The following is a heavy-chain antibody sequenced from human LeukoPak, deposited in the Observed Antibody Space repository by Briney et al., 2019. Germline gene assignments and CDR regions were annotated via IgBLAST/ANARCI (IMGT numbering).Heavy chain of an antibody. D-gene: IGHD5-18*01. J-gene: IGHJ4*02. Sequence: SETLSLTCTVSGGSMSSSTYYWGWIRQPPGKGLEWIGSIYHSGSTYYNPSLKSRVTISVDTSKNQFSLTLSSVTAADTAVYYCARHLGIQLWFLDYWGQGTLVTVSS. CDR2: IYHSGST. CDR1: GGSMSSSTYY. V-gene: IGHV4-39*01. CDR3: ARHLGIQLWFLDY.